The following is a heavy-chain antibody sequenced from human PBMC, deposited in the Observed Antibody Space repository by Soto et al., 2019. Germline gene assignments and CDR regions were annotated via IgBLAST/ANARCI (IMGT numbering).Heavy chain of an antibody. D-gene: IGHD3-22*01. Sequence: PSETLSLTCAVYGGSFSGYYWSWIRQPPGKGLEWIGEIYHSGSTYYNPSLKSRVTISVDTSKNQFSLQLNSVTPEDTAVYYCARDLGRYYDSSGYYHDAFDIWGQGTMVTVSS. J-gene: IGHJ3*02. V-gene: IGHV4-34*01. CDR2: IYHSGST. CDR3: ARDLGRYYDSSGYYHDAFDI. CDR1: GGSFSGYY.